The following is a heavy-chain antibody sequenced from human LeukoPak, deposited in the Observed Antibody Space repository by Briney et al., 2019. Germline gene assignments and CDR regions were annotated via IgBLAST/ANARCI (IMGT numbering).Heavy chain of an antibody. Sequence: GGSLRLSCVASGFTFSSYSMNWVRQAPGKGLEWVSYISSGSSTIYYADSVKGRFTISRDNAKNSLYLQINSLRAEDTAVYYCARHPPYGGSPYYYYMDVWGKGTTVTVS. CDR3: ARHPPYGGSPYYYYMDV. J-gene: IGHJ6*03. CDR1: GFTFSSYS. D-gene: IGHD2-15*01. V-gene: IGHV3-48*01. CDR2: ISSGSSTI.